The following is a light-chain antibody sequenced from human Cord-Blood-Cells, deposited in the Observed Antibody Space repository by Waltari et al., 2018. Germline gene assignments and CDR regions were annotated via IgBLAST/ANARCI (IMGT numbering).Light chain of an antibody. CDR1: SSDVGSYNL. Sequence: QSALTQPASVSGSPGQSITISCTGTSSDVGSYNLVPWYQQHPGKAPNLMIYEGSQRPSGVSNRFSGSKSGNTASLTISGLQAEDEADYYCCSYAGSSTYVVFGGGTKLTVL. CDR2: EGS. CDR3: CSYAGSSTYVV. J-gene: IGLJ2*01. V-gene: IGLV2-23*01.